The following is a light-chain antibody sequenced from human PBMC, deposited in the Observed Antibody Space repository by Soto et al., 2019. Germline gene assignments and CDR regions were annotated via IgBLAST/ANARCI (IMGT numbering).Light chain of an antibody. CDR1: QTVSRH. V-gene: IGKV3-11*01. J-gene: IGKJ2*01. CDR2: DIS. CDR3: QQRSNWPRNT. Sequence: EIVLTQSPATVSLSPGERATLSCRASQTVSRHLVWYQQKPGQAPRLLIYDISNRDTGIPARFSGSGSGTDFTLTISSLEPEDSAVYYCQQRSNWPRNTFGQGTKLEIK.